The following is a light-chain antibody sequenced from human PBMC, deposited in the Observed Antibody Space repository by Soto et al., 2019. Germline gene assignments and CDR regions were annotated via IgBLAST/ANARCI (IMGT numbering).Light chain of an antibody. CDR2: DDS. J-gene: IGLJ3*02. CDR3: QAWGMRV. Sequence: SYELTQPPSVSVAPGQTARITCGGNRIGTESVHWYQQKPGQAPVLVVYDDSDRPSGIPERFSGSNSGNTATLTISGTQAMDEADYYCQAWGMRVFGGGTKLTVL. V-gene: IGLV3-21*02. CDR1: RIGTES.